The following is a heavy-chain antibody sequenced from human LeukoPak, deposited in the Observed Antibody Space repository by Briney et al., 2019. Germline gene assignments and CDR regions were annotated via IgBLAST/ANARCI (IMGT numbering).Heavy chain of an antibody. CDR1: GLTVNSND. D-gene: IGHD3-10*01. Sequence: AGGSLRLSCTVSGLTVNSNDMNWVRQAPGKGLEWVSLIYISGVTKYADSVQGRFTISRDNSKNTLYLQMNSLRAEDTAVYYCAQRSPSYWGQGTLVTVSS. V-gene: IGHV3-66*01. J-gene: IGHJ4*02. CDR2: IYISGVT. CDR3: AQRSPSY.